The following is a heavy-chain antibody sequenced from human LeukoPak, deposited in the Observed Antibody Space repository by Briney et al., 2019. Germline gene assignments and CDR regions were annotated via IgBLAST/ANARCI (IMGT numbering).Heavy chain of an antibody. CDR3: ARGGMRNGYVEDVFDI. J-gene: IGHJ3*02. D-gene: IGHD5-24*01. CDR2: IYASGST. V-gene: IGHV4-61*02. Sequence: PSQTLSLTCSVSGGSISSGSYYWRWIRQPAGQGLEWIERIYASGSTNYKPSLKSRVIISLDTSKNQISLKLNSVTAADTALYYSARGGMRNGYVEDVFDIWGRGTMVTVSS. CDR1: GGSISSGSYY.